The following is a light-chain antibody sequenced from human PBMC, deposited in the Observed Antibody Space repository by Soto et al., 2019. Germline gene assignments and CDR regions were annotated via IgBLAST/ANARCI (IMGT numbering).Light chain of an antibody. J-gene: IGKJ1*01. CDR1: QSISSW. CDR3: QQDNAYTWT. CDR2: YAS. V-gene: IGKV1-5*01. Sequence: DIQMTQSPSTLSASVGDRVTITCRASQSISSWLAWYQQKPGKAPKVLIYYASSLESGVPSRFSGSGSGTEFTLTISSLQPDDFATYFCQQDNAYTWTFGQGTKV.